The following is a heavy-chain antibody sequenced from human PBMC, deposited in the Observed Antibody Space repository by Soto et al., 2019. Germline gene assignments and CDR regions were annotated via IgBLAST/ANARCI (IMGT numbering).Heavy chain of an antibody. Sequence: GASVKVSCKASGGTFSSYTISWVRQAPGQGLEWMGRIIPILGIANYAQKFQGRVTITADKSTSTAYMELSSLRSEDTAVYYCARDRHLGYSYGYVDQKEYNWFDPWGQGTLVTVSS. CDR1: GGTFSSYT. CDR2: IIPILGIA. D-gene: IGHD5-18*01. J-gene: IGHJ5*02. V-gene: IGHV1-69*04. CDR3: ARDRHLGYSYGYVDQKEYNWFDP.